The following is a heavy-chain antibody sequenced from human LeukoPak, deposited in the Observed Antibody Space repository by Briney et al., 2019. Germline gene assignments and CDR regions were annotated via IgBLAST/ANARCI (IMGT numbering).Heavy chain of an antibody. J-gene: IGHJ5*02. Sequence: SETLSLTCTVSGGSISTYYWTWIRQPPGKGLEWIGYIYYSGSTNYNPSLKSRVTISVDTSKNQFSLKLTSLTAADTAVYYCARRAYHPGGWFDPWGQGTLVTVSS. CDR2: IYYSGST. CDR3: ARRAYHPGGWFDP. CDR1: GGSISTYY. V-gene: IGHV4-59*01. D-gene: IGHD1-14*01.